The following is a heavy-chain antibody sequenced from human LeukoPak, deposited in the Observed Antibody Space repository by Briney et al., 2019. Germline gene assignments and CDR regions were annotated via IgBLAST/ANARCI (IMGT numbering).Heavy chain of an antibody. V-gene: IGHV1-69*13. J-gene: IGHJ6*03. CDR2: IIPIFGTA. Sequence: ASVKVSCKASGGTFSSYAISWVRQAPGQGLEWMGAIIPIFGTANYAQKFQGRVTITADESTSTAYMELSSLRSEDTAVYYCTLWVVPAAMQYWGVRYYYYYMDVWGKGTTVTVSS. CDR3: TLWVVPAAMQYWGVRYYYYYMDV. CDR1: GGTFSSYA. D-gene: IGHD2-2*01.